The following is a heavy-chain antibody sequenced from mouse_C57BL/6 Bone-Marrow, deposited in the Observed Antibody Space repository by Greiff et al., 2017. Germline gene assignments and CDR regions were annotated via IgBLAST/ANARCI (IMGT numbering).Heavy chain of an antibody. CDR3: ARRDITTVVVDY. D-gene: IGHD1-1*01. CDR1: GFTFSDYG. V-gene: IGHV5-17*01. J-gene: IGHJ2*01. Sequence: EVKLQESGGGLVKPGGSLKLSCAASGFTFSDYGMHWVRQAPEKGLEWVAYISSGSSTIYYADTVKGRFTISRDNAKNTLFLQMTSLRSEDTAMYYCARRDITTVVVDYWGQGTTLTVSS. CDR2: ISSGSSTI.